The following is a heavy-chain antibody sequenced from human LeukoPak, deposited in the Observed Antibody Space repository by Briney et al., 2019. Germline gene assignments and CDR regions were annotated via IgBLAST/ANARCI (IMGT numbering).Heavy chain of an antibody. CDR2: IYYSGST. J-gene: IGHJ4*02. D-gene: IGHD5-18*01. Sequence: SETLSLTCTVSGGSINSGGYYWSWIRQHPGKGLEWMGYIYYSGSTYYSPSLESRLTISLDTSKNQLSLKLNFVTAADTAVYYCARDRGGYTYSHDYWGQGTLVTVSS. CDR3: ARDRGGYTYSHDY. CDR1: GGSINSGGYY. V-gene: IGHV4-31*03.